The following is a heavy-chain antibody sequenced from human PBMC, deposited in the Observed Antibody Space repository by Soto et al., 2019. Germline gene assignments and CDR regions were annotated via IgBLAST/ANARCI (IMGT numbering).Heavy chain of an antibody. CDR3: ARGRLWWFFDY. CDR2: IYYSGST. J-gene: IGHJ4*02. CDR1: GGSISSYY. V-gene: IGHV4-59*01. D-gene: IGHD2-21*01. Sequence: SETLSLTCTVSGGSISSYYWSWIRQPPGKGLEWIGYIYYSGSTNYNPSLKSRVTISVDTSKNQFSLKLSSVTAADTAVYYCARGRLWWFFDYWGQGTLVTVPS.